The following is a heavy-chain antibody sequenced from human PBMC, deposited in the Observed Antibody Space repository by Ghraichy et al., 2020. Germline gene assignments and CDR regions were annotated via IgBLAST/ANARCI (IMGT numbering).Heavy chain of an antibody. V-gene: IGHV3-23*01. CDR3: AKDQTGTQIADI. D-gene: IGHD3-10*01. CDR1: GFTFSSYT. Sequence: GGSLRLSCAASGFTFSSYTMSWVRQAPGKRLDWVSAISYSGGSTYYADSVKGRFTISRDNSKNTLYLQMNSLRAEDTAVYYCAKDQTGTQIADIWGQGTMVIVSS. J-gene: IGHJ3*02. CDR2: ISYSGGST.